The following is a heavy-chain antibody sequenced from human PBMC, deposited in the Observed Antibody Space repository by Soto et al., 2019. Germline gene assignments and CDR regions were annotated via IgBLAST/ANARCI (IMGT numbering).Heavy chain of an antibody. D-gene: IGHD3-10*01. J-gene: IGHJ4*02. CDR3: ARRPLVRGIIPYYFDS. Sequence: PSETLSLTCTVSGGSINNSSFYWGWVRQPPGKRLEWIGSIYYSGSAYYNPSLESRLTISVDTSKNQFSLNLSSVTAADTAVYFCARRPLVRGIIPYYFDSWGQGTLVTVSS. CDR2: IYYSGSA. CDR1: GGSINNSSFY. V-gene: IGHV4-39*01.